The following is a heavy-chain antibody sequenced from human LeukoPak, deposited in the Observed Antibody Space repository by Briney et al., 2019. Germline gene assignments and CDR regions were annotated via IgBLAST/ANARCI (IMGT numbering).Heavy chain of an antibody. D-gene: IGHD3-10*01. CDR1: GFTFSSYA. CDR3: AKDLSGITMVRGVIIMPDY. Sequence: PGGSLRLSCAASGFTFSSYAMSWVRQAPGKGLEWVSAISGSGGSTYYADSVKGRFTISRDNSKNTLYLQMNSLRAEDTAVYYCAKDLSGITMVRGVIIMPDYWGQGPLVTVSS. V-gene: IGHV3-23*01. J-gene: IGHJ4*02. CDR2: ISGSGGST.